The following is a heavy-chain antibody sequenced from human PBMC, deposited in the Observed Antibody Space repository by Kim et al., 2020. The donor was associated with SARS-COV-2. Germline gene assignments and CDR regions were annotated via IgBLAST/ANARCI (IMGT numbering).Heavy chain of an antibody. Sequence: ASVKVSCKASGYTFTSYDINWVRQATGQGLEWMGWMNPNSGNTGYAQKFQGRVTMTRNTSISTAYMELSSLRSEDTAVYYCAGVSGSGSYTGIDYWGQGTLVTVSS. V-gene: IGHV1-8*01. D-gene: IGHD3-10*01. CDR3: AGVSGSGSYTGIDY. CDR2: MNPNSGNT. J-gene: IGHJ4*02. CDR1: GYTFTSYD.